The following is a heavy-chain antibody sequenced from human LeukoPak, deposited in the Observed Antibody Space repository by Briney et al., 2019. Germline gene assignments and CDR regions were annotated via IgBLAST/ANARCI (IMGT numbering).Heavy chain of an antibody. V-gene: IGHV4-59*01. J-gene: IGHJ4*02. CDR1: GGSFSGYY. D-gene: IGHD2-15*01. CDR2: IYYSGST. Sequence: PSETLSLTCAVYGGSFSGYYWSWIRQPPGKGLEWIGYIYYSGSTNYNPSLKSRVTISVDTSKNQFSLKLSSVSAADTAVYYCARAVPDCSGGSCYSEGFDYWGQGTLVTVSS. CDR3: ARAVPDCSGGSCYSEGFDY.